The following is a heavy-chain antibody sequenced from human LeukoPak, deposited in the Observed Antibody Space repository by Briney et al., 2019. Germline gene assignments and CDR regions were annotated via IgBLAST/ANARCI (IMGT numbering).Heavy chain of an antibody. CDR3: ATDRGWRTSGYYLYYFEY. Sequence: GGSLRLSCAASGFIFTNYFMSWVRQAPGKGLEWVASIKHDGSEKCYVDSVRGRFTVSRDNTMNSLYLQMSSLRAEDTAVYYCATDRGWRTSGYYLYYFEYWGQGTLVTFSS. CDR2: IKHDGSEK. V-gene: IGHV3-7*01. D-gene: IGHD3-3*01. CDR1: GFIFTNYF. J-gene: IGHJ4*02.